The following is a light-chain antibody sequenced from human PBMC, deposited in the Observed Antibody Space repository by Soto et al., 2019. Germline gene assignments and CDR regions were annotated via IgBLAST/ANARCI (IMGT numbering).Light chain of an antibody. CDR2: DAS. CDR3: QHYDDIPRT. Sequence: DIQMTQSPSSLSASVGDRVTITCQASQDIRNYLNWYQQKPGKAPKLLIYDASNLETGVPSRFSGSGSGTDYTFTISSLQPEDSATYYCQHYDDIPRTFGPGTKVDIK. CDR1: QDIRNY. V-gene: IGKV1-33*01. J-gene: IGKJ3*01.